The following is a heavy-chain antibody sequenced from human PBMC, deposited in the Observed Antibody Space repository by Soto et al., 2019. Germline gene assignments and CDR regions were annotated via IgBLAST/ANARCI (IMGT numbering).Heavy chain of an antibody. D-gene: IGHD6-19*01. V-gene: IGHV3-20*04. CDR2: INWNGGST. J-gene: IGHJ4*02. CDR3: ARLYSSAWYGPGRY. CDR1: GFTLSTYW. Sequence: GGSLRLSCAASGFTLSTYWMHWVRQAPGKGLEWVSGINWNGGSTGYADSVKGRFTISRDNAKNSLYLQMNSMRAEDTALYYCARLYSSAWYGPGRYWGQGTLVTVSS.